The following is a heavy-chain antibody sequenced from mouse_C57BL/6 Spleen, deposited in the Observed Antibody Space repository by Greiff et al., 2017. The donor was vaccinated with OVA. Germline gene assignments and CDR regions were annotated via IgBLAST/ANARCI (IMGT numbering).Heavy chain of an antibody. D-gene: IGHD2-5*01. CDR1: GYAFSSYW. J-gene: IGHJ4*01. Sequence: QVQLQQSGAELVKPGASVKISCKASGYAFSSYWMNWVKQRPGKGLEWIGQIYPGDGDTNYNGKFKGKATLTADKSSSTAYMQLSSLTSEDSAVYFWASNSNLYAMDDWGQGTSVTVSS. CDR2: IYPGDGDT. CDR3: ASNSNLYAMDD. V-gene: IGHV1-80*01.